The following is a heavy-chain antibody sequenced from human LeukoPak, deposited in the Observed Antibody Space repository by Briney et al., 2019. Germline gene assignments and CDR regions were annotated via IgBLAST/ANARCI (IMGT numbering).Heavy chain of an antibody. Sequence: ASVEVSCKASRGTFSSYAISWVRQAPGQGLEWMGWISAYNGNTNYAQKLQGRVTMTTDTSTSTAYMELRSLRSDDTAVYYCARDRRYYYGSGSYYGDYWGQGTLVTVSS. J-gene: IGHJ4*02. CDR1: RGTFSSYA. D-gene: IGHD3-10*01. CDR3: ARDRRYYYGSGSYYGDY. V-gene: IGHV1-18*01. CDR2: ISAYNGNT.